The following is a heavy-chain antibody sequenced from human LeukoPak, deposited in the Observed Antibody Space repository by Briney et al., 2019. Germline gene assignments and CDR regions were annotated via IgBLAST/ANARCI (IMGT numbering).Heavy chain of an antibody. D-gene: IGHD6-19*01. J-gene: IGHJ4*02. CDR2: IKTKTDGGTI. CDR1: GFTFSSYG. CDR3: ISGGLVHDY. V-gene: IGHV3-15*01. Sequence: KAGGSLRLSCAASGFTFSSYGMNWVRQAPGKGLEWVGRIKTKTDGGTIDYAAPVKGRFTISRDDSKNTLYLHMNSLKTEDTAVYYCISGGLVHDYWGQGTLVTVSS.